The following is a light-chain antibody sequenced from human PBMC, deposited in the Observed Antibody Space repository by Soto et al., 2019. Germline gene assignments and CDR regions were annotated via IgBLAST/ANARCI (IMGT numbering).Light chain of an antibody. CDR2: DAS. CDR1: QDISNY. J-gene: IGKJ4*01. V-gene: IGKV1-33*01. Sequence: DLQMTQSPSSLSASVGDRVTITCQASQDISNYLNWYQQKPGKVPKLLIFDASSVETGVPSRFSGSGSGTDFTFTISSLQPEDIGTYYCQQYEDLPLTFGGGTRVEIK. CDR3: QQYEDLPLT.